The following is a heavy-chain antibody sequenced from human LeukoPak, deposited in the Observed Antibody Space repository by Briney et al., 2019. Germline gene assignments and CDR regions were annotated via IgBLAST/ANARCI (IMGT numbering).Heavy chain of an antibody. J-gene: IGHJ4*02. CDR3: ARLTYSNSSPFDY. Sequence: SETLSLTCTVPGGSISSYYWSWIRQPPGKGLKWIGYIYTSGTTNYNPSLKSRVTISVDMSQDQFSLKLSSVTAADTAVYYCARLTYSNSSPFDYWGQGTLVTVSS. CDR2: IYTSGTT. CDR1: GGSISSYY. V-gene: IGHV4-4*09. D-gene: IGHD6-6*01.